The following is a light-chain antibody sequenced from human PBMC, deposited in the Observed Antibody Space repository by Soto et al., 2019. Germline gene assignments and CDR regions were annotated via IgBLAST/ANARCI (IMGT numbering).Light chain of an antibody. CDR3: CSYTTFSKLV. J-gene: IGLJ2*01. CDR1: NSNIGSNF. CDR2: SND. V-gene: IGLV1-47*02. Sequence: QSVLTQPPSASGTPGQRVTISCSGSNSNIGSNFVHWYQQVPGTAPKLLLYSNDQRPSGVADRFSGSKSGTSASLAISGLRSEDEADYYCCSYTTFSKLVFGGGTKLTVL.